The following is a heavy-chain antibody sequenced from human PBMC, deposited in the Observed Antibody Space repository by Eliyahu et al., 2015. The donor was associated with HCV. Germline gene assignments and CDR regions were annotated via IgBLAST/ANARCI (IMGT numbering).Heavy chain of an antibody. CDR1: GFXFSNAW. Sequence: EVQLVASGGGLVXPGVSLXLSCAASGFXFSNAWXHWVRQAXGKGVGWVGRIKSKTDGGTTDYVEPVKGRFTISRDDSKNTLYLQMNSLKTEDTAVYYCSTDVDYGDKYYGMDVWGQGTTVTVSS. CDR3: STDVDYGDKYYGMDV. D-gene: IGHD4-23*01. V-gene: IGHV3-15*07. J-gene: IGHJ6*02. CDR2: IKSKTDGGTT.